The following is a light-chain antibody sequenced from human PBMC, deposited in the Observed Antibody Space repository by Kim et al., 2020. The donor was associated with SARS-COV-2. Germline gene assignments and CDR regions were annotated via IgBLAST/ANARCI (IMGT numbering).Light chain of an antibody. CDR1: QSISNW. CDR3: QHYNTYQAT. Sequence: ASVGDRGTITCRASQSISNWLAWYQQKPGKAPNLLIDDASSLGSGVPSRFSGSGSGTEFTLTISSLQPDDFATYYCQHYNTYQATFGPGTKVDIK. CDR2: DAS. V-gene: IGKV1-5*01. J-gene: IGKJ3*01.